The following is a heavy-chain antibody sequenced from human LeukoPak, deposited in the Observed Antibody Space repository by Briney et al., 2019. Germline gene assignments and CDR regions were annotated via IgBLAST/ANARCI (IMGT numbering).Heavy chain of an antibody. CDR3: ARDMSSSTSGWYGELDN. D-gene: IGHD6-19*01. Sequence: PGGSLRLSCAASGFIFGNFLMSWVRQAPGKGLEWVANIKQDGSEIYYVDSVKGRFTISRDNAKNSLYLQMNSLRAEDTALYYCARDMSSSTSGWYGELDNWGQGTLVTVSP. V-gene: IGHV3-7*05. CDR2: IKQDGSEI. CDR1: GFIFGNFL. J-gene: IGHJ4*02.